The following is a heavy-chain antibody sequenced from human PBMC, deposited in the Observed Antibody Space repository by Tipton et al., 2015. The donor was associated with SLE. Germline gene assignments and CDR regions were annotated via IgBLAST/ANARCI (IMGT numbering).Heavy chain of an antibody. CDR2: ISGSGGIT. CDR1: GFTFSSYA. V-gene: IGHV3-23*01. J-gene: IGHJ4*02. CDR3: AKGRLTHIEVDAERGLVDY. Sequence: GSLRLSCVGSGFTFSSYAMNWVRQAPGKGLEWVSGISGSGGITEYADSVKGRFAISRDNSQSTVFLQMNSLTAEDTAVYSCAKGRLTHIEVDAERGLVDYWGQGTLVTVSS. D-gene: IGHD6-19*01.